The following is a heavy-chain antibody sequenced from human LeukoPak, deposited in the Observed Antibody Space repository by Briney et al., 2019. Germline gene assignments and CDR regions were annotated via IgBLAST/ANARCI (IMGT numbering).Heavy chain of an antibody. CDR2: IYTSGTI. CDR1: GGSISSYY. V-gene: IGHV4-4*07. CDR3: ARDSGTTGEVKFDP. J-gene: IGHJ5*02. D-gene: IGHD3-10*01. Sequence: SETLSLNCTVSGGSISSYYWSWIRPPAGPALEWIGRIYTSGTITYNPSLKSRVTMSVDTSKNQFSLKLSSVTAADTAVYYCARDSGTTGEVKFDPWGQGTLVTVSS.